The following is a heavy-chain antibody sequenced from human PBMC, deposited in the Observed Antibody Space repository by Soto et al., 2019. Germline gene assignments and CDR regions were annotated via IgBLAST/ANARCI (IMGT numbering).Heavy chain of an antibody. CDR3: SRAPEYYDILTGYYIGNFDY. D-gene: IGHD3-9*01. Sequence: SETLSLTCTVSGGSVSSGSYYWSWIRQPPGKGLEWIGYIYYSGSTNYNPSLKSRVTISVDTSKNQFSLKLSSVTAADTAVYYCSRAPEYYDILTGYYIGNFDYWGQGTLVTVSS. V-gene: IGHV4-61*01. J-gene: IGHJ4*02. CDR2: IYYSGST. CDR1: GGSVSSGSYY.